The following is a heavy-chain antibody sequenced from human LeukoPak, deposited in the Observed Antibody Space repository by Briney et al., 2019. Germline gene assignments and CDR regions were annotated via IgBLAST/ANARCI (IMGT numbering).Heavy chain of an antibody. D-gene: IGHD3-10*01. J-gene: IGHJ4*02. CDR3: ARERMVRALDY. V-gene: IGHV3-66*01. CDR2: IYSGGST. CDR1: EFTFSTYG. Sequence: GGSLRLSCAASEFTFSTYGMHWVRQAPGKGLEWVSVIYSGGSTYYADSVKGRFTISRDNSKNTLYLQMNSLRAEDTAVYYCARERMVRALDYWGQGTLVTVSS.